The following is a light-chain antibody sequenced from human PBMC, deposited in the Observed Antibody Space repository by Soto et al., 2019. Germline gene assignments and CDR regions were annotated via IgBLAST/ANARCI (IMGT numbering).Light chain of an antibody. CDR3: QQYDNSPLT. Sequence: EIVLTQSPGTLSLSPGERATLSCRASQPISSHNYLAWYQQKPGQAPRVLIYGASRRATSISDRFSGSGSGTDFTLTISRLEPEDFAVYYCQQYDNSPLTFGGGTKVEIK. CDR2: GAS. CDR1: QPISSHNY. J-gene: IGKJ4*01. V-gene: IGKV3-20*01.